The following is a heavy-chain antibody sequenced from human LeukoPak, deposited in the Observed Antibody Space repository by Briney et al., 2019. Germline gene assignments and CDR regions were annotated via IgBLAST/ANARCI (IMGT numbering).Heavy chain of an antibody. CDR2: INPNSGGT. V-gene: IGHV1-2*02. J-gene: IGHJ4*02. CDR3: ARSSPIHSSSWYSEGSRLPTYYFDY. CDR1: GYTFTGYY. Sequence: ASVKVSCKASGYTFTGYYMHWVRQAPGQGLEWMGWINPNSGGTNYAQKFQGRVTMTRDTSISTAYMELSRLRSDDTAVYYCARSSPIHSSSWYSEGSRLPTYYFDYWGQGTLVTVSS. D-gene: IGHD6-13*01.